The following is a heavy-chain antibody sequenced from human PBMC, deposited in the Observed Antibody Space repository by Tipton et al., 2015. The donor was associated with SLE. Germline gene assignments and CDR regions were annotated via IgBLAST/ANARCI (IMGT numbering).Heavy chain of an antibody. J-gene: IGHJ4*02. D-gene: IGHD4-17*01. CDR1: GGSISTYF. V-gene: IGHV4-59*04. Sequence: TLSLTCTVSGGSISTYFWSWIRQPPGKGLEWIGYIYYSGSTHYNPSLRSRVTMSVDTSKNQFSLNLSSVTAADTAVYFCACAPEYGDPNYYFDYWGQGTLVTVSP. CDR2: IYYSGST. CDR3: ACAPEYGDPNYYFDY.